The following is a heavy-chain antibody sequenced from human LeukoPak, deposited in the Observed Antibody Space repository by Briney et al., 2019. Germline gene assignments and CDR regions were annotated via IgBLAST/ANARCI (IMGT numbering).Heavy chain of an antibody. CDR2: IRHDGSNK. D-gene: IGHD3-9*01. CDR1: GFTFSSYG. CDR3: AKDFLYYDILTGYRDSDAFDI. Sequence: GGSLRLSCAASGFTFSSYGMHWVRQAPGKGLEWVAFIRHDGSNKYYADSVKGRFTISRDNSKKTLYLQMNSLRAEDTAVYYCAKDFLYYDILTGYRDSDAFDIWGQGTMVTVSS. V-gene: IGHV3-30*02. J-gene: IGHJ3*02.